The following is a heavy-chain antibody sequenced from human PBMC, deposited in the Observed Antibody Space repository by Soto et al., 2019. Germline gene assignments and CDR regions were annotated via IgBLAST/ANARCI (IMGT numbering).Heavy chain of an antibody. D-gene: IGHD3-10*01. Sequence: PGGSLRLSCSASGFTFSSYAMHWVRQAPGKGLEYVSAISSNGGSTYYADSVKGRFTISRDNSKNTLYLQMSSLRAEDTAVYYCVNGGEITMVRGGINWFDPWGQGTLVTVSS. CDR1: GFTFSSYA. J-gene: IGHJ5*02. CDR3: VNGGEITMVRGGINWFDP. CDR2: ISSNGGST. V-gene: IGHV3-64D*06.